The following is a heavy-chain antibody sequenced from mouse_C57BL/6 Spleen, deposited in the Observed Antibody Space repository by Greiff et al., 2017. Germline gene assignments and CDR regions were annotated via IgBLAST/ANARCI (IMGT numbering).Heavy chain of an antibody. CDR2: IHPNSGST. Sequence: QVQLQQPGAELVKPGASVKLSCKASGYTFTSYWMHWVKQRPGQGLEWIGMIHPNSGSTNYNEKFKSKATLTVDKSSSTAYMQLSSLTSEDSAVYYCARTGDYGYYYAMDDWGQGTSVTVSS. J-gene: IGHJ4*01. V-gene: IGHV1-64*01. CDR3: ARTGDYGYYYAMDD. CDR1: GYTFTSYW. D-gene: IGHD2-4*01.